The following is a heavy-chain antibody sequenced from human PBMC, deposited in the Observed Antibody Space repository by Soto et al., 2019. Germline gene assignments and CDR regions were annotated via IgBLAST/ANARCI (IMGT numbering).Heavy chain of an antibody. D-gene: IGHD3-9*01. CDR2: ISSSSSTI. CDR3: ARDEHFGSGYDIFSGYYHYYYYYMDF. Sequence: GGSLRLSCAASGFTFSSYSMNWVRQAPGKGLEWVSYISSSSSTIYYADSVKGRFTISRDNAKNSLYLQMNSLRAEDTAVYYCARDEHFGSGYDIFSGYYHYYYYYMDFWGKGTTVPVSS. J-gene: IGHJ6*03. CDR1: GFTFSSYS. V-gene: IGHV3-48*01.